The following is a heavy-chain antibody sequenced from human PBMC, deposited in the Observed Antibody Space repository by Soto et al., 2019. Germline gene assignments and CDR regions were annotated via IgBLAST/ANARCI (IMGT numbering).Heavy chain of an antibody. Sequence: ASVKVSCKPSGYTFTSHAMHWVRQAPGQRHEWMGWINSANGNTKYSQKFQGRVTITRATSASTAYMERGSLRSEDTVLFYCARESACYDSSGYYHWGQGTREAVSS. J-gene: IGHJ4*02. CDR2: INSANGNT. CDR3: ARESACYDSSGYYH. V-gene: IGHV1-3*01. CDR1: GYTFTSHA. D-gene: IGHD3-22*01.